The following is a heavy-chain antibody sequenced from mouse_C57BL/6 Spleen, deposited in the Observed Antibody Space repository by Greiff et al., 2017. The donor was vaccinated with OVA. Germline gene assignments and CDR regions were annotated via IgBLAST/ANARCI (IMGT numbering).Heavy chain of an antibody. Sequence: VQLQQSGAELARPGASVKLSCKASGYTFTSYGISWVKQRTGQGLEWIGEIYPRSGNTYYNEKFKGKATLTADKSSSTAYMELRSLTSEDSAVYFCARDYYGSSYRGYWGQGTTLTVSS. V-gene: IGHV1-81*01. J-gene: IGHJ2*01. CDR3: ARDYYGSSYRGY. D-gene: IGHD1-1*01. CDR2: IYPRSGNT. CDR1: GYTFTSYG.